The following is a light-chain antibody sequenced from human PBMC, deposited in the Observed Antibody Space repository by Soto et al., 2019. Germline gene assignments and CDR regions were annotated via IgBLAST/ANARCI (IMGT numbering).Light chain of an antibody. J-gene: IGKJ2*01. CDR3: QQCSSCPYT. Sequence: EIVMTQSPATLSVSPGARATLSCRASQSIDNFVWYQQKPGQAPRLLIYSISTRATGIPARFSGSGSGTEFTLTISSLQSEDFAVYYCQQCSSCPYTFGQGTKLEIK. CDR2: SIS. V-gene: IGKV3-15*01. CDR1: QSIDN.